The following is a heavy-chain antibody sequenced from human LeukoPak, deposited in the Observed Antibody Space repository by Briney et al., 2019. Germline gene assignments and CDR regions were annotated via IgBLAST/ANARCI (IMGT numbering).Heavy chain of an antibody. D-gene: IGHD2-2*01. CDR3: AKSGLLVPTTISFDY. CDR2: ISGSGGST. V-gene: IGHV3-23*01. Sequence: QSGGSLRLSCAASGFTFSSYAMSWVRQAPGKGLKWVSAISGSGGSTYYADSVKGRFTISRDNSKNTLYLQMNSLRAEDTAVYYCAKSGLLVPTTISFDYWGQGTLVTVSS. CDR1: GFTFSSYA. J-gene: IGHJ4*02.